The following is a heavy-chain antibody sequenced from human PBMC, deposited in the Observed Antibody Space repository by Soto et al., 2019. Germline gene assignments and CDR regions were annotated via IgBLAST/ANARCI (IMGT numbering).Heavy chain of an antibody. CDR3: AREVRGEHNWFDP. D-gene: IGHD3-10*01. Sequence: SETLSLTCTVSGGSVSSGSYYWSWIRQPPGKGLEWIGYIYYSGSTNYNPSLKSRVTISVDTSKNQFSLKLSSVTAADTAVYYCAREVRGEHNWFDPWGQGTLVTVSS. V-gene: IGHV4-61*01. CDR2: IYYSGST. CDR1: GGSVSSGSYY. J-gene: IGHJ5*02.